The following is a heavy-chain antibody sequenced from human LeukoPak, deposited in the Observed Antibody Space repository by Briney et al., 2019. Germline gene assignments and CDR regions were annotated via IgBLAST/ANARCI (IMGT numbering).Heavy chain of an antibody. Sequence: GGSLRLSCAASGFTFSSYWMSWVRQAPGKGLEWVANIKQDGSEKYYVDSVKGRFTISRDNAKNSLYLQMNSLRAEDTAVYYCARDFQDRLYDFWSGYYSGYFDYWGQGTLVTVSS. CDR1: GFTFSSYW. CDR3: ARDFQDRLYDFWSGYYSGYFDY. CDR2: IKQDGSEK. V-gene: IGHV3-7*01. J-gene: IGHJ4*02. D-gene: IGHD3-3*01.